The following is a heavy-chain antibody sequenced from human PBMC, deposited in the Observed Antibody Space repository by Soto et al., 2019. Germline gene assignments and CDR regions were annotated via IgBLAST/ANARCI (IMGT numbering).Heavy chain of an antibody. J-gene: IGHJ6*02. V-gene: IGHV3-23*01. CDR3: AREEGFNSGYYYVTGDFYYHALDV. CDR2: ITGSGDLT. CDR1: GSTFSSYT. Sequence: LRLSCAAPGSTFSSYTFHWVRQAPGKGLEWVSCITGSGDLTHYAESVQGRFTISRDQSRNMLYLQMKSLRVEDTAVYYCAREEGFNSGYYYVTGDFYYHALDVWGQGTTVTVSS. D-gene: IGHD3-22*01.